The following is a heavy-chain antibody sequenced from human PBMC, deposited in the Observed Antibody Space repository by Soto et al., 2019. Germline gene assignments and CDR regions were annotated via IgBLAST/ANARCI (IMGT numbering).Heavy chain of an antibody. V-gene: IGHV5-51*01. D-gene: IGHD6-13*01. CDR2: IYPGDSDT. J-gene: IGHJ6*02. Sequence: GESLKISCKGSGYSFTSYWIGWVRQMPGKGLEWMGIIYPGDSDTRYSPSFQGQVTISADKSISAAYLQWSSLKASDTAMYYCASHTPDSSYYYYGMDVWGQGTTVTAP. CDR3: ASHTPDSSYYYYGMDV. CDR1: GYSFTSYW.